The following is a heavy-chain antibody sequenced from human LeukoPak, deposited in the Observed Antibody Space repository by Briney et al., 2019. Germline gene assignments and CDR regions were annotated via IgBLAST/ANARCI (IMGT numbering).Heavy chain of an antibody. J-gene: IGHJ4*02. CDR2: MNPNSGNT. V-gene: IGHV1-8*01. Sequence: ASVKVSCKASGYTFTNYDINWVRRATGQGLEWMGWMNPNSGNTGYAQKFQGRVTMTRSTSISTAYMELSSLTSEDTAVYYCARVSLGYCSGGTCYFQDHWGQGTLVTVSP. CDR3: ARVSLGYCSGGTCYFQDH. D-gene: IGHD2-15*01. CDR1: GYTFTNYD.